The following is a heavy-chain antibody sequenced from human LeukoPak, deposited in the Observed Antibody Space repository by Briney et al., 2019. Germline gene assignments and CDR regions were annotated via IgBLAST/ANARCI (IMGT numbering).Heavy chain of an antibody. V-gene: IGHV3-53*04. CDR1: GFTLSSNY. CDR2: IYSGGGT. J-gene: IGHJ4*02. CDR3: ARELFGVVPY. Sequence: GGSLRLSCAASGFTLSSNYMRWVRQAPGKGLEWVSVIYSGGGTYYADSAKGRFTISRQNSQNTLYLQMNSLRAEDKAVYYCARELFGVVPYWGQGTRVIVSS. D-gene: IGHD3-3*01.